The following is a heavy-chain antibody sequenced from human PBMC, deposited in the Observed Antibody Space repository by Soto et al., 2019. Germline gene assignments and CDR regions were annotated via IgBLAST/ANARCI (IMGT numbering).Heavy chain of an antibody. J-gene: IGHJ4*02. CDR3: ARTNSSGFYFDY. D-gene: IGHD6-19*01. CDR2: IWYDGSNK. CDR1: GFTFSSYG. V-gene: IGHV3-33*01. Sequence: QVQLVESGGGVVQPGRSLRLSCAASGFTFSSYGMHWVRQAPGKGLEWVAVIWYDGSNKYDADSVKGRFTISRDNSKNTMYLQMNSLRAEVTAVYYCARTNSSGFYFDYWGQGTLVTVSS.